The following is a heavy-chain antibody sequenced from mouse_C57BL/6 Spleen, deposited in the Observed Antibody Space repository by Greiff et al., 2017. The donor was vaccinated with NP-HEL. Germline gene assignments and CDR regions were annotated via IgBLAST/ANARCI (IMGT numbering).Heavy chain of an antibody. J-gene: IGHJ3*01. V-gene: IGHV1-22*01. CDR3: ARKNDYDPFAY. CDR2: INPKNGGT. D-gene: IGHD2-4*01. Sequence: SGPELVKPGASVKMSCKASGYTFTDYNMHWVKQSHGKSLEWIGYINPKNGGTSYNQKFKGKATLTVNKSSSTAYMELRSLTSEDSAVYYCARKNDYDPFAYWGQGTLVTVSA. CDR1: GYTFTDYN.